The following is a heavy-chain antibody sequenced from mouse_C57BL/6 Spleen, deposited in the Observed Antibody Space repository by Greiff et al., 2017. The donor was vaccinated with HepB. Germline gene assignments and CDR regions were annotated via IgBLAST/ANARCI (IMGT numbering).Heavy chain of an antibody. D-gene: IGHD1-1*02. V-gene: IGHV1-22*01. CDR2: INPNNGGT. Sequence: VQLQQSGPELVKPGASVKMSCKASGYTFTDYNMHWVKQSHGKSLEWIGYINPNNGGTSYNQKFKGKATLTVNKSSSTAYMELRSLTSEDSAVYYCASEGDYGWYFDVWGTGTTVTVSS. CDR3: ASEGDYGWYFDV. CDR1: GYTFTDYN. J-gene: IGHJ1*03.